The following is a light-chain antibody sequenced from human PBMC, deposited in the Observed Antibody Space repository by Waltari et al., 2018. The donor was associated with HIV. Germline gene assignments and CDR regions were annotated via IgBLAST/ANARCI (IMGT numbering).Light chain of an antibody. CDR3: LQHSSYPLT. V-gene: IGKV1-17*01. CDR1: QGIRNE. CDR2: VAS. Sequence: DIQMTQSPTSLSASVGYRVTITCQASQGIRNELGWYQQKPRIAPKRLIYVASTLERGVPLRFSGSGSGTEFTLTINSLQPEDFATYYCLQHSSYPLTFGQGTKVEIK. J-gene: IGKJ1*01.